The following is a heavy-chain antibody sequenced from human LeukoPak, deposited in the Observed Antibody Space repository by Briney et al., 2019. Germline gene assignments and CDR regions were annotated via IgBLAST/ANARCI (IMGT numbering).Heavy chain of an antibody. Sequence: GASVKVSCRASGYTFTSYGISWVRQAPGQGLEWMGWISAYNGNTNYAQKLQGRVTMTTDTSTSTAYMELRSLRSDDTAVYYCARANYYDFWSGYYTGIEIDYWGQGTLVTVSP. V-gene: IGHV1-18*01. D-gene: IGHD3-3*01. CDR2: ISAYNGNT. J-gene: IGHJ4*02. CDR3: ARANYYDFWSGYYTGIEIDY. CDR1: GYTFTSYG.